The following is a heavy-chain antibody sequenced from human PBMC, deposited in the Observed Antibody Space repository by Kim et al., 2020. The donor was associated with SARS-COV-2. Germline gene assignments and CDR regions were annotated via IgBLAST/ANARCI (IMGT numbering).Heavy chain of an antibody. V-gene: IGHV3-23*01. CDR3: WKHITSWFYIDL. J-gene: IGHJ2*01. D-gene: IGHD6-13*01. Sequence: SVKGRFTISRDNSKNTLYLQMNSLRADATAVYFCWKHITSWFYIDLWGHGTLVTISS.